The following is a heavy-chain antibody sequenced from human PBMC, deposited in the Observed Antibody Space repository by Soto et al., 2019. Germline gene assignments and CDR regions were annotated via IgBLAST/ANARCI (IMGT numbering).Heavy chain of an antibody. V-gene: IGHV3-74*01. D-gene: IGHD1-7*01. CDR3: ARVVMAGTSDFDY. J-gene: IGHJ4*02. CDR2: INGDGRTT. CDR1: GFTFSSHW. Sequence: GGSLSLSCAASGFTFSSHWMHWVPQAPGKGLVWLSRINGDGRTTSYADSVKGRFTISRDNARNTVHLQMNSLRLDDTAVYYCARVVMAGTSDFDYWGRGTLVTVSS.